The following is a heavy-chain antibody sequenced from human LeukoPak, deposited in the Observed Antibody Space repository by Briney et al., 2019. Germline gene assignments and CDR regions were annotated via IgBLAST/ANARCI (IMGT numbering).Heavy chain of an antibody. J-gene: IGHJ4*02. D-gene: IGHD3-9*01. CDR1: GGSISSGGYY. Sequence: SETLSLTCTVSGGSISSGGYYWSWIRQHPGKGLEWIGYIYYSGSTYYNPSLKSRVTISVDTSKNQFSLKLSSVTAADTAVYHCASSRRERFDWLSIDYWGQGTLVTVSS. CDR2: IYYSGST. CDR3: ASSRRERFDWLSIDY. V-gene: IGHV4-31*03.